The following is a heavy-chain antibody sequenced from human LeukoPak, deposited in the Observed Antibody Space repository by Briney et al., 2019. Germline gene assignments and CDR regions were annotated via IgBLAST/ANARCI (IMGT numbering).Heavy chain of an antibody. J-gene: IGHJ4*02. V-gene: IGHV4-4*07. Sequence: PSETLSLTCTVSGVSMNYYFWSWIRQPAGKGLEWIGRIYTSGSTNYNPSLKSRVTISVDTSKNQFSLELSSVTAADTALYYCARGSSSSHHPALSWGQGTLVTVSS. CDR2: IYTSGST. CDR3: ARGSSSSHHPALS. D-gene: IGHD6-13*01. CDR1: GVSMNYYF.